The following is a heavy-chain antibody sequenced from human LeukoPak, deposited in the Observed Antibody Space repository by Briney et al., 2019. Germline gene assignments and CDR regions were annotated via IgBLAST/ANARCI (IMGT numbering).Heavy chain of an antibody. Sequence: GGSLRLSCAASGFTFSGSAVPWVRQASGKGLEWVGRIRSKANSYATAYAASVKGRFTTSRDDSKNTAYLQMNSLKAEDTAVYYCTRWTTVTSAAYYFDYWGQGTLVTVSS. CDR1: GFTFSGSA. J-gene: IGHJ4*02. D-gene: IGHD4-17*01. V-gene: IGHV3-73*01. CDR3: TRWTTVTSAAYYFDY. CDR2: IRSKANSYAT.